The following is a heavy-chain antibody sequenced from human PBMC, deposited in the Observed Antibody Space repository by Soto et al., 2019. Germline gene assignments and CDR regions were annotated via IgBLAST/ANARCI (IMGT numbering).Heavy chain of an antibody. CDR3: ARAKTGSSPIGYYLYVLDV. Sequence: QVQLVQSGAEVKKPGSSVKVSCKASGGTFSSHAISWVRQAPGQGLEWMGGIIPIFSTPNYAQKFQGRVTIAGDGSTSTAYMDLISLRDEDTAVYYCARAKTGSSPIGYYLYVLDVWGQGTTVTVSS. J-gene: IGHJ6*02. V-gene: IGHV1-69*01. CDR1: GGTFSSHA. CDR2: IIPIFSTP. D-gene: IGHD1-26*01.